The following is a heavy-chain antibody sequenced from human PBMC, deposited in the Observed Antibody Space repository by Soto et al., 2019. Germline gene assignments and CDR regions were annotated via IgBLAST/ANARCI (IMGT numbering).Heavy chain of an antibody. CDR3: ARVIQLWYYFDY. CDR1: GGSISSGGYY. CDR2: IYYSGST. D-gene: IGHD5-18*01. V-gene: IGHV4-31*03. J-gene: IGHJ4*02. Sequence: SETLSLTCTVSGGSISSGGYYWSWIRQHPGKGLEWIGYIYYSGSTYYNPSLKSRVTISVDTSKNQFSLKLSSVTAADTAVYYCARVIQLWYYFDYWGQGTLVTVSS.